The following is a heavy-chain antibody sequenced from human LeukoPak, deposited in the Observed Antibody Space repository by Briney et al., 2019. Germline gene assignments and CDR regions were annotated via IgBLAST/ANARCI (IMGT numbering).Heavy chain of an antibody. CDR2: INHSGST. Sequence: SETLSLTCAVYGGSFSGYYWSWIRQPPGKGLEWIGEINHSGSTNYNPSLKSRVTISVDTSKNQFSLKLSSVTAADTAVYYCARSSRRRTMWYSGGTFDYWGQGTLVTVSS. CDR3: ARSSRRRTMWYSGGTFDY. D-gene: IGHD1-26*01. CDR1: GGSFSGYY. V-gene: IGHV4-34*01. J-gene: IGHJ4*02.